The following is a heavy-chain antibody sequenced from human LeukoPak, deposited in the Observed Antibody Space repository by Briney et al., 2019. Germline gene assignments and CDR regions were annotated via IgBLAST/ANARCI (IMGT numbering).Heavy chain of an antibody. V-gene: IGHV1-2*02. CDR3: ARDERYDSSGYPFDY. CDR2: INPNNGGT. J-gene: IGHJ4*02. Sequence: ASVKVSCKASGYTFTGYFIHWVRQAPGQGLEWMGWINPNNGGTKYAQKFQDRVTMTRDTSISTAYMELSRLRSDDTAVYYCARDERYDSSGYPFDYWGEGTLVTVSP. CDR1: GYTFTGYF. D-gene: IGHD3-22*01.